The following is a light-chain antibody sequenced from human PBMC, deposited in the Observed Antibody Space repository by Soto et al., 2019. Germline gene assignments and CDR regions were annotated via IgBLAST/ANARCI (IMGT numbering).Light chain of an antibody. J-gene: IGLJ1*01. V-gene: IGLV1-44*01. Sequence: QSALTQPPSASGTPGQRVTISCPGSSSNIGSNTVNWYQQLPGTAPKLLIYRNNQRPSGVPDRFSGSKSGTSASLAISGLQSEDEADYYCAAWDDSLNGLYVFGTGTKVTVL. CDR2: RNN. CDR1: SSNIGSNT. CDR3: AAWDDSLNGLYV.